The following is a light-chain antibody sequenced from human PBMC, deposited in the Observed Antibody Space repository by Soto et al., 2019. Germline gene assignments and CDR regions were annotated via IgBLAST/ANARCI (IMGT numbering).Light chain of an antibody. J-gene: IGKJ1*01. Sequence: DIQMTQSPSILSASVGDRVTITCRASQSVSSWLAWYQQKPGKAPKILIYKASGLQSGVPSRFRGSRSGTEFTLTVSSLQPEDFATYYCLQDHDDSWTFGQGTKVDIK. CDR1: QSVSSW. CDR3: LQDHDDSWT. V-gene: IGKV1-5*03. CDR2: KAS.